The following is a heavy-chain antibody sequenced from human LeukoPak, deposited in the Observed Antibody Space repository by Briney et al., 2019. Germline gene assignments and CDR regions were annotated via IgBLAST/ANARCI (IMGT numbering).Heavy chain of an antibody. CDR2: IMSSSSYI. D-gene: IGHD1-26*01. V-gene: IGHV3-21*01. CDR3: ARDLKGSGSYLFGY. CDR1: GFTFSSYS. Sequence: GGSPRLSCAASGFTFSSYSMKWVRQAPGKGREGVSSIMSSSSYIYYADSVKGRFTISRDNAKNSLYLQMNSLRAEDTAVYYCARDLKGSGSYLFGYWGQGTLVTVSS. J-gene: IGHJ4*02.